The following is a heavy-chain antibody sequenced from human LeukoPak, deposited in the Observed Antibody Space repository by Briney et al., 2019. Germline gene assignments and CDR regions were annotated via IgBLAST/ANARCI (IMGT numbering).Heavy chain of an antibody. CDR2: IYYSGST. J-gene: IGHJ4*02. CDR3: AREVSVTPYYFDY. CDR1: GGSISSYY. D-gene: IGHD4-11*01. V-gene: IGHV4-59*12. Sequence: SETLSLTCTVSGGSISSYYWSWIRQPPGKGLEWIGYIYYSGSTNYNPSLKSRVTISVDTSKNQFSLKLSSVTAADTAVYYCAREVSVTPYYFDYWGQGTLVTVSS.